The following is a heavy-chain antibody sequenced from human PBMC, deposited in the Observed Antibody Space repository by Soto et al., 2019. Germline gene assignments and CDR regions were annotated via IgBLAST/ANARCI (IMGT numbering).Heavy chain of an antibody. Sequence: EVPLVESGGGLVQPGGSLRLSCAASGFTFSSYSMNWVRQAPGKGLEWVSYISSSSSTIYYADSVKGRFTISRDNAKNSLYLQMNSLRDEDTAVYYCARDIYCSGGSCYSGRYGMDVWGQGTTVTVSS. CDR3: ARDIYCSGGSCYSGRYGMDV. CDR2: ISSSSSTI. V-gene: IGHV3-48*02. D-gene: IGHD2-15*01. CDR1: GFTFSSYS. J-gene: IGHJ6*02.